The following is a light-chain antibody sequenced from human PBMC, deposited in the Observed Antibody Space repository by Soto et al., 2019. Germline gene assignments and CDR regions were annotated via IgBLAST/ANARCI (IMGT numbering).Light chain of an antibody. CDR1: QSISGH. V-gene: IGKV3-11*01. CDR2: DAS. J-gene: IGKJ4*01. Sequence: EIVLTQSPATLSLSPGERATLSCRASQSISGHLAWYQQKPGQAPRLLIYDASNRATGIPARFSGSGSGTDFTLTISGLEPEDFAVYYCQQRSNWPLTFGGGTKVEIK. CDR3: QQRSNWPLT.